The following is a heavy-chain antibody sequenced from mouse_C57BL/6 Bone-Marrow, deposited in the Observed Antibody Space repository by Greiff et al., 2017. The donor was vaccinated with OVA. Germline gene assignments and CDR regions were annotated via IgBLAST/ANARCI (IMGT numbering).Heavy chain of an antibody. V-gene: IGHV7-3*01. Sequence: EVMLVESGGGLVQPGGSLSLSCAASGFTFTDYYMSWVRQPPGKALEWLGFIRNKANGYTTEYSASVKGRFTISRDNSQSILYLQMNALRAEDSATYYCAMLYYDDWYFDVWGTGTTVTVSS. CDR1: GFTFTDYY. J-gene: IGHJ1*03. CDR3: AMLYYDDWYFDV. D-gene: IGHD2-4*01. CDR2: IRNKANGYTT.